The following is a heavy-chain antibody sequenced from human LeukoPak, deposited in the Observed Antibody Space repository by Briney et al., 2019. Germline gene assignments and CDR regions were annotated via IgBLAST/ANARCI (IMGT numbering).Heavy chain of an antibody. CDR3: ARQDAGSIDV. J-gene: IGHJ3*01. CDR2: IYPGDSDT. CDR1: GYSFTSYW. Sequence: GESLQISCKGSGYSFTSYWIGWVRQMPGKGLEWMGIIYPGDSDTRYSPSFQGQVTISADKSISTAYLQWSSLRASDTAIYFCARQDAGSIDVWGQGTKVTVSP. V-gene: IGHV5-51*01. D-gene: IGHD5/OR15-5a*01.